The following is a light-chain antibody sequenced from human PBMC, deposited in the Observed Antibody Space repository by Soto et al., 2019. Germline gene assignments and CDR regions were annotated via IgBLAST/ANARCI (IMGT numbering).Light chain of an antibody. CDR1: QSVRNN. CDR3: QQYGSSIT. J-gene: IGKJ5*01. CDR2: GAS. V-gene: IGKV3-20*01. Sequence: ELVMTQSPDTLSVSPGERATLLCRASQSVRNNLAWYQQKPGQAPRLLIYGASSRATGIPDRFSGSGSGTDFTLTISRLEPEDFAVYYCQQYGSSITFGQGTRLEIK.